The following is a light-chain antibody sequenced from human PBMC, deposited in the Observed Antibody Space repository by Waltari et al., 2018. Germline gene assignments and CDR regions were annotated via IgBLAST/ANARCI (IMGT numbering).Light chain of an antibody. V-gene: IGLV3-21*02. J-gene: IGLJ3*02. CDR1: DIGSQT. CDR3: QVWEDSSDHPGV. Sequence: YGLTQPPSVSVAPGETASISCGGNDIGSQTLHLYQQKPGQAPVLVVDDETDRPSGIPERFSGSNSGNTATLTITRVEAGDEADYYCQVWEDSSDHPGVFGGGTKLTVL. CDR2: DET.